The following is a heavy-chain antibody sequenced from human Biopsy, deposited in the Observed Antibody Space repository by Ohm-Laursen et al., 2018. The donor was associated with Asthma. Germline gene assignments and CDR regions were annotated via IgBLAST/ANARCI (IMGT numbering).Heavy chain of an antibody. V-gene: IGHV4-31*03. D-gene: IGHD3-22*01. J-gene: IGHJ4*02. CDR3: ARAQDYYDSRGYYRSFDY. Sequence: TLSLTCTVSGGAIDSGAYYWSWIRQLPGKGLEWIGYIYYSGSTYYNPSLKSRVSISIDTSKNQFSLKLSSVTAAGTAVYYCARAQDYYDSRGYYRSFDYWGQGTLVTVSS. CDR2: IYYSGST. CDR1: GGAIDSGAYY.